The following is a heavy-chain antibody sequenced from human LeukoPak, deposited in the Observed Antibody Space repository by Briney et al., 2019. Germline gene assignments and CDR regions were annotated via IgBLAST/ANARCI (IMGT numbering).Heavy chain of an antibody. CDR3: ARDLGSGSYSIWFDP. J-gene: IGHJ5*02. Sequence: GGSLRLSCAASGFTFSSYAMHWVRQAPGKGLEWVAVISYDGSNKYYADSVKGRFTISRDNSKNTLYLQMNSLRAEDTAVYYCARDLGSGSYSIWFDPLGPGNPGHRLL. D-gene: IGHD1-26*01. CDR2: ISYDGSNK. V-gene: IGHV3-30-3*01. CDR1: GFTFSSYA.